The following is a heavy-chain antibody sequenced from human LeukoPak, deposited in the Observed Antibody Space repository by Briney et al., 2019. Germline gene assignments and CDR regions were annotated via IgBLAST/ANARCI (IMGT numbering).Heavy chain of an antibody. V-gene: IGHV3-30-3*01. Sequence: GGSLRLSCAASGFTFSSYAMHWVRQAPGKGLEWVAVISYDGSNKYYADSVKGRFTISRDNSKNTLYLQMNSLRAEDTAVYYCAREGDCSSTSCYGEGTFDYWGQGTLVIVSS. CDR1: GFTFSSYA. D-gene: IGHD2-2*01. CDR2: ISYDGSNK. J-gene: IGHJ4*02. CDR3: AREGDCSSTSCYGEGTFDY.